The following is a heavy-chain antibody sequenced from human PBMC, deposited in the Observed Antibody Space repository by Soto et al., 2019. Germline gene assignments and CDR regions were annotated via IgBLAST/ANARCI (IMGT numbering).Heavy chain of an antibody. Sequence: GGSLRLSCAASGFIFTSYWMSWVRQAPGKGLEWVANIKQDGSEKYYVDSVKGRFTISRDNAKNSLYLQMNSLRAEDTAVYYCAGDTVLPPSHPFDYWGRGTLVTVSS. D-gene: IGHD3-10*01. CDR2: IKQDGSEK. CDR1: GFIFTSYW. V-gene: IGHV3-7*03. CDR3: AGDTVLPPSHPFDY. J-gene: IGHJ4*02.